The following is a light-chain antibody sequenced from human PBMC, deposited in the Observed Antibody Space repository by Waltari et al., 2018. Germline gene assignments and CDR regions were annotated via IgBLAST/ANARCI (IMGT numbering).Light chain of an antibody. CDR1: SRDVGTYHL. J-gene: IGLJ2*01. Sequence: QSALTQPASVSGSPGQSLTISCAGTSRDVGTYHLVSWYQHHPGKAPKLLIYDVTKRSSGVSNRFSGSKSGNTASLTISGLQAEDEADYYCSSYTHTSDVIFGGGTKLTVL. V-gene: IGLV2-23*02. CDR3: SSYTHTSDVI. CDR2: DVT.